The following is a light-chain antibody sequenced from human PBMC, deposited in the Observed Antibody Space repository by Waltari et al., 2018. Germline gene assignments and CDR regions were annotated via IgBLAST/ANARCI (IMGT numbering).Light chain of an antibody. CDR1: NIGRKS. CDR2: DDS. J-gene: IGLJ2*01. Sequence: SYVLTQPPSVSVAPGKTARITCGGTNIGRKSVHWYQPKRGQAPVLVVFDDSDRPSGIPERCSGSNSGNTATLPISRVEAGDEADYYCQVCDSSSDHVVFGGGTKLTVL. CDR3: QVCDSSSDHVV. V-gene: IGLV3-21*03.